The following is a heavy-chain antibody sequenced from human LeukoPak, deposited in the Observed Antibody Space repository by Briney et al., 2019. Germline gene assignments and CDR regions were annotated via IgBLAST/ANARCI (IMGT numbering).Heavy chain of an antibody. J-gene: IGHJ6*03. Sequence: SETLSLTCTVSGGSISSSSYYWGWIRQPPGKGLEWIGSIYYSGSTYYNPSLMSRVTIFVDTSKNQFSLKLSSVTAADTAVYYCARHGYCSGGSCYSWGYYYYMDVWGKGTTVTISS. CDR3: ARHGYCSGGSCYSWGYYYYMDV. V-gene: IGHV4-39*01. CDR1: GGSISSSSYY. CDR2: IYYSGST. D-gene: IGHD2-15*01.